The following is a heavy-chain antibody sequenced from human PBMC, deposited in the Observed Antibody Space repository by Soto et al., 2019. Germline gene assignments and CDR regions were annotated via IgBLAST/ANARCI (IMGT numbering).Heavy chain of an antibody. D-gene: IGHD5-12*01. CDR1: GVSISSGVYY. V-gene: IGHV4-31*03. Sequence: PSETLSLTCTVSGVSISSGVYYWCWIRQHPGKGLEWIGYIYYSGTTYYNPSLKSRVAISVDTSKDQFSLNLSSVTAADTAVYYCARSDGYNFDYWGQGTLVTVSS. CDR2: IYYSGTT. J-gene: IGHJ4*02. CDR3: ARSDGYNFDY.